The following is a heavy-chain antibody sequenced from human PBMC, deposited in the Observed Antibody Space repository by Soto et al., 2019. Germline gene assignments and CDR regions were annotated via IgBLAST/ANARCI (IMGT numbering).Heavy chain of an antibody. J-gene: IGHJ4*02. CDR1: GVSFSNDI. CDR2: IIPLLDIA. CDR3: ARVQSGYDFAY. Sequence: SVKVSSKASGVSFSNDIITWALQAPGQGLEWMGRIIPLLDIANYAQKFQGRVTITADTSTSTAYMELRSLRSDDTAVYYCARVQSGYDFAYWGQGTLVTVSS. D-gene: IGHD5-12*01. V-gene: IGHV1-69*02.